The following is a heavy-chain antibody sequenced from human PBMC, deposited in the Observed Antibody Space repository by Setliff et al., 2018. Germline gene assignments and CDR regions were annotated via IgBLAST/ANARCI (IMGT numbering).Heavy chain of an antibody. D-gene: IGHD6-13*01. CDR2: INKDGDGT. CDR3: ARAPYSSPDSSYYYGMDV. V-gene: IGHV3-74*01. Sequence: GGSLRLSCVASGYTFSSYAIHWVRQVPGKGLVWVSGINKDGDGTRYADSVRGRFTISRDNSKNTVYLRMNALRAEDTGLYYCARAPYSSPDSSYYYGMDVWGQGTTVTVSS. CDR1: GYTFSSYA. J-gene: IGHJ6*02.